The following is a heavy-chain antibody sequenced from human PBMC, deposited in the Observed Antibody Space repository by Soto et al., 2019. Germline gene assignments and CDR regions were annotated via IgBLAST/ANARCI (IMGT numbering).Heavy chain of an antibody. Sequence: GASVKVSCKASGYTFTSYDINWVRQATGQGLEWMGWMNPNSGNTGYAQKFQGRVTMTRNTSISTAYMELGSLRSEDTAVYYCAAGGVTSYGMDVWGQGTTVTVSS. D-gene: IGHD2-21*02. J-gene: IGHJ6*02. CDR2: MNPNSGNT. V-gene: IGHV1-8*01. CDR3: AAGGVTSYGMDV. CDR1: GYTFTSYD.